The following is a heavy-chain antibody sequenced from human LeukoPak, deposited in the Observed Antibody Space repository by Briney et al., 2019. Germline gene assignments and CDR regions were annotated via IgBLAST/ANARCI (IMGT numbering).Heavy chain of an antibody. CDR3: ASRSAYSSSWYYFDY. D-gene: IGHD6-13*01. Sequence: SETLSLTCAVYGGSFSGYYWSWIRQPPGKGLEWIGEINHSGSTNYNPSLKSRVTISVDTPKNQFSLKLSSVTAADTAVYYCASRSAYSSSWYYFDYWGQGTLVTVSS. J-gene: IGHJ4*02. CDR2: INHSGST. V-gene: IGHV4-34*01. CDR1: GGSFSGYY.